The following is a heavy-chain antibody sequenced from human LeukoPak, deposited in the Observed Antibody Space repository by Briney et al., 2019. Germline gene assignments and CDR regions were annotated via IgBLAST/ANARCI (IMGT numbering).Heavy chain of an antibody. J-gene: IGHJ4*02. CDR3: ARHGSAHGRMGY. Sequence: SETLSLTCTVSGGSISSSSYYWGWIRQPPGKGLEWFGSIYYSGSTYYNPSLKSRVTISVDTSKNQFSLKLSSVTAADTAVYYCARHGSAHGRMGYWGQGTLVTVSS. CDR2: IYYSGST. V-gene: IGHV4-39*01. D-gene: IGHD1-26*01. CDR1: GGSISSSSYY.